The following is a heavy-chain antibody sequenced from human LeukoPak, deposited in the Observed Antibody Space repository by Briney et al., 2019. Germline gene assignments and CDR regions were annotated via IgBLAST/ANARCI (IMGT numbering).Heavy chain of an antibody. CDR2: FDPEDGET. J-gene: IGHJ6*03. D-gene: IGHD1-14*01. V-gene: IGHV1-24*01. CDR3: ARSSGRSPNRDYMDV. Sequence: ASVKVSCKVSGYTLTELSMHWVRQAPGKGLEWMGGFDPEDGETIYAQKFQGRVTMTRDTSTSTVYMELSSLRSEDTAVYYCARSSGRSPNRDYMDVWGKGTTVTISS. CDR1: GYTLTELS.